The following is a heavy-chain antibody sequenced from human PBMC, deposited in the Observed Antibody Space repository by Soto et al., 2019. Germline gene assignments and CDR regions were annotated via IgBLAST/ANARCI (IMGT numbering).Heavy chain of an antibody. Sequence: EVQLVESGGGLVQPGGSLRLSCAASGFTFSSYWMHWVRQAPGKGLVWVSRINSDGSSTSYSDSVKGRFTISRDNAKNTLYLQMNSLRAEDTAVYYCASAVPIQLWSQGNWFDPWGQGTLVTVSS. CDR3: ASAVPIQLWSQGNWFDP. D-gene: IGHD5-18*01. V-gene: IGHV3-74*01. CDR2: INSDGSST. CDR1: GFTFSSYW. J-gene: IGHJ5*02.